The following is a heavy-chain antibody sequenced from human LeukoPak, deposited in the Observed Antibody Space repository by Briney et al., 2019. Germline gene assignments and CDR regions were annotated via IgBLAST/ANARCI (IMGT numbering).Heavy chain of an antibody. Sequence: GMSLRLSCAASGSTFSSYAIHWVRQAPGKGLEWVAVISSDGGNKYYADSVKGRFTISRDNSKNTLYLQMNSLRAEDTAVYYCARSLGYYDSSGIRGDYWGQGTLVTVSS. CDR1: GSTFSSYA. J-gene: IGHJ4*02. CDR2: ISSDGGNK. D-gene: IGHD3-22*01. V-gene: IGHV3-30-3*01. CDR3: ARSLGYYDSSGIRGDY.